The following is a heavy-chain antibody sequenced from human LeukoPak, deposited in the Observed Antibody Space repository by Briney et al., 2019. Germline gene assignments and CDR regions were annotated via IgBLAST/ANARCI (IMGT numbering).Heavy chain of an antibody. CDR3: AKIDSTGYYYDN. Sequence: GGSLRLSCTASEITFSNYGMHWVRQAPGKGLEWVAFIQYDGNNKYYADSVKGRFTISRDNSKNTLYLQMNSLRGDDTAVYYCAKIDSTGYYYDNWGQGTLVTVSS. CDR1: EITFSNYG. CDR2: IQYDGNNK. D-gene: IGHD3-22*01. V-gene: IGHV3-30*02. J-gene: IGHJ4*02.